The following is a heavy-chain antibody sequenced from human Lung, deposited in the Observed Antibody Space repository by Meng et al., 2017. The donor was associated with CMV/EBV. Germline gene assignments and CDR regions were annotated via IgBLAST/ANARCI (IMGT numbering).Heavy chain of an antibody. Sequence: SXAASGFTFSSYGMHWVRQAPGKGLEWVAFIRYDGSNKYYADSVKGRFTISRDNSKNTLYLQMNSLRAEDTAVYYCAKVVRLGYCSSTSCPARSYYYYGMDVXGQGXTVTFSS. J-gene: IGHJ6*02. CDR1: GFTFSSYG. CDR2: IRYDGSNK. CDR3: AKVVRLGYCSSTSCPARSYYYYGMDV. V-gene: IGHV3-30*02. D-gene: IGHD2-2*01.